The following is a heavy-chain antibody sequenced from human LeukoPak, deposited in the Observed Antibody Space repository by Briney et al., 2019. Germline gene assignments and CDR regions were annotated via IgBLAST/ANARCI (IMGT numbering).Heavy chain of an antibody. CDR1: GFTFNNYW. CDR3: ASGDVFDY. J-gene: IGHJ4*02. V-gene: IGHV3-7*01. D-gene: IGHD4-17*01. CDR2: IKQDGSEK. Sequence: GGSLRLSCAASGFTFNNYWMIWVRQAPGNGLEWVANIKQDGSEKYYVDSVMGRFTVSRDNAKNSLFLEMNSLRAEDTAVYFCASGDVFDYWGQGTLVTVSS.